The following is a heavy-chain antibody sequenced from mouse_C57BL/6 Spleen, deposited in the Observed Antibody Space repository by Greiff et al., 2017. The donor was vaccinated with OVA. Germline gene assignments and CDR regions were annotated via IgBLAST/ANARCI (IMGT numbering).Heavy chain of an antibody. CDR3: ARWGLRAWFAY. CDR2: ISSGSSTI. J-gene: IGHJ3*01. D-gene: IGHD2-4*01. V-gene: IGHV5-17*01. CDR1: GFTFSDYG. Sequence: EVKLVESGGGLVKPGGSLKLSCAASGFTFSDYGMHWVRQAPEKGLEWVAYISSGSSTIYYADTVKGRFTISRDNAKNTLFLQMTSLRSEDTAMYYCARWGLRAWFAYWGQGTLVTVSA.